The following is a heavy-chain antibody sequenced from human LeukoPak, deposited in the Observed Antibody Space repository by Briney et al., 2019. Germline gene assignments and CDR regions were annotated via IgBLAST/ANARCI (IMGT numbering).Heavy chain of an antibody. CDR2: KDYSGST. CDR3: ARVYYSSSYDYWYFDL. D-gene: IGHD6-13*01. V-gene: IGHV4-59*01. J-gene: IGHJ2*01. CDR1: GGSISRYY. Sequence: SSETLSLTCTVSGGSISRYYWSWIRQPPGKGLEWIGYKDYSGSTNYNRSLKSRVTISVDTSKNQFSLELSSVTAADTAVYYCARVYYSSSYDYWYFDLWGRGTLVTVSS.